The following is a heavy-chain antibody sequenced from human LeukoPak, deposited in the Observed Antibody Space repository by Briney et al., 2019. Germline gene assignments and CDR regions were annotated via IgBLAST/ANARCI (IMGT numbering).Heavy chain of an antibody. CDR2: ISGDGGST. J-gene: IGHJ4*02. Sequence: PGGSLRLSCAASGFTFDDCAMHWVRQAPGKGLEWVSLISGDGGSTYYADSVKGRFTISRDNSKNSLYLQMNSLRTEDTALYYCAKDMGYYDSSGSVGFFDYWGQGTLVTVSS. V-gene: IGHV3-43*02. D-gene: IGHD3-22*01. CDR3: AKDMGYYDSSGSVGFFDY. CDR1: GFTFDDCA.